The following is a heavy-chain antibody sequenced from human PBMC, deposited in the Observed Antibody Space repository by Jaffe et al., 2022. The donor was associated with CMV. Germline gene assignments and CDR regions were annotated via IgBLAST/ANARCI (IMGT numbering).Heavy chain of an antibody. J-gene: IGHJ6*03. Sequence: EVQLVESGGGLVKPGGSLRLSCAASGFTFSNAWMSWVRQAPGKGLEWVGRIKSKTDGGTTDYAAPVKGRFTISRDDSKNTLYLQMNSLKTEDTAVYYCTTGIGAHDYRISPYYYYYMDVWGKGTTVTVSS. D-gene: IGHD4-4*01. CDR1: GFTFSNAW. CDR2: IKSKTDGGTT. V-gene: IGHV3-15*01. CDR3: TTGIGAHDYRISPYYYYYMDV.